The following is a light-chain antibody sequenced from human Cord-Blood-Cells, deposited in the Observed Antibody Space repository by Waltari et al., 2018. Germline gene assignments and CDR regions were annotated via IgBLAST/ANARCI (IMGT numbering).Light chain of an antibody. Sequence: IQMTPSPSTLSASVGARVTITCRASQSISSWLAWYQQKPGKAPKLLIYDASSLESGVPSRFSGSGSGTEFTLTISSLQPDDFATYYCQQYNSYLYTFGQGTKLEIK. CDR3: QQYNSYLYT. J-gene: IGKJ2*01. V-gene: IGKV1-5*01. CDR1: QSISSW. CDR2: DAS.